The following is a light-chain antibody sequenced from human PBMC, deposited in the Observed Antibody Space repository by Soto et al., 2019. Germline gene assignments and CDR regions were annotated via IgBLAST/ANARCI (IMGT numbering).Light chain of an antibody. CDR2: KAS. CDR1: QSIDSW. J-gene: IGKJ1*01. Sequence: DIQMTQSHSTMSASVGDRVTITCRARQSIDSWLAWYQQKPGKAPKFLMYKASNLESGVPLRFSGSGSETEFTLTISSLQPDDFAIYYCQHYKSYPWTFGQGTKVELK. CDR3: QHYKSYPWT. V-gene: IGKV1-5*03.